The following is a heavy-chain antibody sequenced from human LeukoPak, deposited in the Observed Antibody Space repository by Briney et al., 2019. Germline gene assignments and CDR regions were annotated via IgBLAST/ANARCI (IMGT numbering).Heavy chain of an antibody. CDR2: ISGSGGST. CDR3: TNWGDSNFDY. V-gene: IGHV3-23*01. Sequence: PGGSLRLSCAASGFTFSSYAMSWVRQAPGKGLEWVSAISGSGGSTYYADSVKGRFTISRDNAKNSLYLQMNSLRAEDTAVYYCTNWGDSNFDYWGQGTLVTVSS. D-gene: IGHD3-16*01. CDR1: GFTFSSYA. J-gene: IGHJ4*02.